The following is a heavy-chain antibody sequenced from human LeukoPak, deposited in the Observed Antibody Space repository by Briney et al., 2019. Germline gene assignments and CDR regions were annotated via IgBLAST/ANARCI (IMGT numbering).Heavy chain of an antibody. CDR2: IYSGGNT. V-gene: IGHV3-53*01. CDR1: GLTVSSNY. CDR3: ARDGYSYGYSNVWSWAFDI. J-gene: IGHJ3*02. D-gene: IGHD5-18*01. Sequence: PGGSLRLSCAASGLTVSSNYLSWVRQAPGKGREWVSAIYSGGNTYYADSVKGRFTISRDNSKNPLYLKMNSLRAEDTAVYYCARDGYSYGYSNVWSWAFDIWGQGTMVTVSS.